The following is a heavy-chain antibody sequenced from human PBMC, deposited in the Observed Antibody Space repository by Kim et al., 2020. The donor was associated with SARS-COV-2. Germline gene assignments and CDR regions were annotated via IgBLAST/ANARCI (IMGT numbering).Heavy chain of an antibody. J-gene: IGHJ5*02. Sequence: SETLSLTCTVSGGSISSSSYYWGWIRQPPGKGLEWIGSIYYSGSTYYNPSLKSRVTISVDTSKNQFSLKLSSVTAADTAVYYCATYLTVARTWFDPWGQGTLVTVSS. CDR1: GGSISSSSYY. CDR3: ATYLTVARTWFDP. D-gene: IGHD4-17*01. V-gene: IGHV4-39*01. CDR2: IYYSGST.